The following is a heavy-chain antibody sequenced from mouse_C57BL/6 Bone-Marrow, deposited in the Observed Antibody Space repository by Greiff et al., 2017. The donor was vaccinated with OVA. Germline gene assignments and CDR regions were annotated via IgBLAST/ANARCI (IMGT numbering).Heavy chain of an antibody. V-gene: IGHV1-81*01. CDR1: GYTFTSYG. CDR2: IYPRSGNT. Sequence: QVQLQQSGAELARPGASVKLSCKASGYTFTSYGISWVKQRTGQGLEWIGEIYPRSGNTYYNEKFKGKATLTADKSSSTAYMELRSLTSEDSAVYFCARPLYYYGSSRYFDVWGTGTTVTVSS. D-gene: IGHD1-1*01. J-gene: IGHJ1*03. CDR3: ARPLYYYGSSRYFDV.